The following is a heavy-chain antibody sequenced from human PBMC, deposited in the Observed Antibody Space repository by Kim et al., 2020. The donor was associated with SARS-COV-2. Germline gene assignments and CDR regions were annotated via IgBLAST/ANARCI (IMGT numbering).Heavy chain of an antibody. CDR3: ARSLFGYYYYCYGMDV. Sequence: FQGRVTITRETSASTAYMELSSLRSEDTAVYYCARSLFGYYYYCYGMDVWGQGTTVTVSS. V-gene: IGHV1-3*01. J-gene: IGHJ6*02. D-gene: IGHD5-18*01.